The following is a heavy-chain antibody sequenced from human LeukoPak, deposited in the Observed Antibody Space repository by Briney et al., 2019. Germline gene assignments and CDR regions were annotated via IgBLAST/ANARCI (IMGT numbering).Heavy chain of an antibody. Sequence: GGSLRLSCAASGFTFSSYWMSWVRQAPGKGLEWVANIKQDGSEKYYVDSVKGRFTISRDNAKNSLYLQMNSLRAEDTAVYYCAKDPTYGSGSYGYYYYMDVWGKGTTVTISS. CDR3: AKDPTYGSGSYGYYYYMDV. D-gene: IGHD3-10*01. CDR2: IKQDGSEK. J-gene: IGHJ6*03. V-gene: IGHV3-7*01. CDR1: GFTFSSYW.